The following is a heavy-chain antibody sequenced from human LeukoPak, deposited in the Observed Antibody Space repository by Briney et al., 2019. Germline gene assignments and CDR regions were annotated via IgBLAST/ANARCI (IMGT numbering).Heavy chain of an antibody. V-gene: IGHV1-46*01. D-gene: IGHD6-6*01. Sequence: ASVKVSCKASKYTFTSYFIHWVRQAPGQGLEWMGIINPTGGSTTYAQKFQGRVTMTRDTSTSTVYMELSSLRSDDTAVYYCARTAARRFDYWGQGTLVTVSS. CDR2: INPTGGST. CDR1: KYTFTSYF. CDR3: ARTAARRFDY. J-gene: IGHJ4*02.